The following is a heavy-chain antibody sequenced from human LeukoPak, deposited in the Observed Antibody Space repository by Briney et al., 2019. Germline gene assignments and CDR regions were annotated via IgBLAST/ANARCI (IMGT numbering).Heavy chain of an antibody. J-gene: IGHJ3*02. Sequence: SETLSLTCTVSGGSISSSSYYWGWIRQPPGKGLEWIGSIYYSGSTNYNPSLKSRVTISVDTSKNQFSLKLSSVTAADTAVYYCARPFNMIVRAFDIWGQGTMVTVSS. D-gene: IGHD3-22*01. CDR1: GGSISSSSYY. CDR2: IYYSGST. CDR3: ARPFNMIVRAFDI. V-gene: IGHV4-39*07.